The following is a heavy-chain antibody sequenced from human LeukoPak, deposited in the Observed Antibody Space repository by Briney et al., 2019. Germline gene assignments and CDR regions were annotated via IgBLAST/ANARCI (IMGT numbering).Heavy chain of an antibody. CDR1: GYTFTGYY. CDR2: INPNSGGT. V-gene: IGHV1-2*06. D-gene: IGHD3-22*01. CDR3: ASGTYYYDSSGYQNFDY. Sequence: ASVKVSCXASGYTFTGYYMHWVRQAPGQGLEWMERINPNSGGTNYAQKFQGRVTMTRDTSISTAYMELSRLRSDDTAVYYCASGTYYYDSSGYQNFDYWGQGTLVTVSS. J-gene: IGHJ4*02.